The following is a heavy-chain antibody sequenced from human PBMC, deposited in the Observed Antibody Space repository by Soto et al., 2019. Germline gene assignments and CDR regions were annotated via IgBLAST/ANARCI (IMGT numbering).Heavy chain of an antibody. CDR2: ISAKNGDT. V-gene: IGHV1-18*01. CDR3: ARAGAEGTRSCDY. CDR1: GFTFNIFG. J-gene: IGHJ4*02. Sequence: QIQLVQSGAEVKKPGASVKVSCKTSGFTFNIFGISWARQAPGQGLEWRGWISAKNGDTSYAQMFQDRVTMTTDTSTSTAYMEVRSLTSDDTAVDYCARAGAEGTRSCDYWGQGTLVIVST. D-gene: IGHD2-2*01.